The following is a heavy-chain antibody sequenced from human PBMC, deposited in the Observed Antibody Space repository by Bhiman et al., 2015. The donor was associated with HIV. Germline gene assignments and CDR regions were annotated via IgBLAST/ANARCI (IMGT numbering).Heavy chain of an antibody. D-gene: IGHD3-16*01. Sequence: EVRLEESGGGVVRPGGSLRLSCAASGFTFGMSWVRQTPRRGLEWVSAINRNGDNIAYADSVKGRFTMSRDNARKAVFLQMTSLRDDDTAVYYCGRGLPPDYWGRGTLVAVSA. J-gene: IGHJ4*02. CDR2: INRNGDNI. V-gene: IGHV3-20*04. CDR1: GFTFG. CDR3: GRGLPPDY.